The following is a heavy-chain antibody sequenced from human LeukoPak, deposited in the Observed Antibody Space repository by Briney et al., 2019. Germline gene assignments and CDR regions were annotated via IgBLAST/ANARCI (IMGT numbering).Heavy chain of an antibody. CDR1: GFSFSDYW. V-gene: IGHV3-7*01. D-gene: IGHD5-24*01. J-gene: IGHJ4*02. Sequence: GGSLRLSCAASGFSFSDYWMSWVRQAPGKGLEWVANVKPDGSEKYYVDSVKGRFTISRDNARNSLYLQMDSLRAEDAAVYYCANLWEMGYWGQGTLVTVSS. CDR3: ANLWEMGY. CDR2: VKPDGSEK.